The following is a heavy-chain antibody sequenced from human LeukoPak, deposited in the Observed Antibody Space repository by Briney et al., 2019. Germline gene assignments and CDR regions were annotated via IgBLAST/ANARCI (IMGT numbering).Heavy chain of an antibody. J-gene: IGHJ3*02. CDR2: INPNSGGT. CDR1: GYTFTDYY. V-gene: IGHV1-2*02. Sequence: ASVKVSCKASGYTFTDYYMHWVRQAPGQGLEWMGWINPNSGGTNYAQKFQGRVTMTRDTSISTAYMELSRLRSDDTAVYYCARVREDYGDYPLEGAFDIWGQGTMVTVSS. D-gene: IGHD4-17*01. CDR3: ARVREDYGDYPLEGAFDI.